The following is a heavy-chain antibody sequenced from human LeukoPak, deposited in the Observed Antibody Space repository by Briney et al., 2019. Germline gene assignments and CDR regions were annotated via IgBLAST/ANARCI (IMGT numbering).Heavy chain of an antibody. J-gene: IGHJ6*02. CDR2: FDPEVGET. CDR3: ATQSWGYQLLSYYCYSGMDV. D-gene: IGHD2-2*01. Sequence: GTSVKVSCKVSGYTLAELSMHSVRQAPGNGLECRGGFDPEVGETIYAQKFQGRVTMTEDTSTDTAYMELSSLRSEDTAVYYCATQSWGYQLLSYYCYSGMDVWGQGTTVTVSS. CDR1: GYTLAELS. V-gene: IGHV1-24*01.